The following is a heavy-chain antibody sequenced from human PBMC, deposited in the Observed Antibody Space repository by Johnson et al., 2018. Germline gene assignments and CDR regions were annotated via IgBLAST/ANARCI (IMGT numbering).Heavy chain of an antibody. V-gene: IGHV3-7*01. CDR1: GFTFSNYW. D-gene: IGHD3-16*01. CDR2: IKQDGSEK. Sequence: VQLVQSGGGLVKPGGSLRLSCAASGFTFSNYWLTWVRQAPGKGLEWVANIKQDGSEKYYVDSVEGRFTISRDNAKNSLYLQLNSLRGEDTAVYYCARVHLYYYGMDVWGQGTTVTVSS. J-gene: IGHJ6*02. CDR3: ARVHLYYYGMDV.